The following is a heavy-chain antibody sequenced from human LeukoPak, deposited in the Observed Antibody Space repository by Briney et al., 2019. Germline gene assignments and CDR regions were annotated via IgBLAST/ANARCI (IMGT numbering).Heavy chain of an antibody. D-gene: IGHD6-6*01. J-gene: IGHJ4*02. CDR1: GYTFSSHA. CDR3: ARDETSIAARPWYY. Sequence: ASVKVSCKAFGYTFSSHAMNWVRQAPGQGLEWMGWISAYNGNTNYAQKLQGRVTMTTDTSTSTAYMELRSLRSDDTAVYYCARDETSIAARPWYYWGQGTLVTVSS. CDR2: ISAYNGNT. V-gene: IGHV1-18*01.